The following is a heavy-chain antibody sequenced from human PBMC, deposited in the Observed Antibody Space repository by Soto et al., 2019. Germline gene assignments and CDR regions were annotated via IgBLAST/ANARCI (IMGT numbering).Heavy chain of an antibody. CDR2: MNPNSGNT. Sequence: ASVKVSCKASGYTFTSYDISWVRQATGQGLEWMGWMNPNSGNTGYAQKFQGRVTMTRNTSISTAYMELSSLRSEDTAVYYCAKSGDYYYGMDVWGQGTTVTVSS. D-gene: IGHD3-10*01. CDR1: GYTFTSYD. V-gene: IGHV1-8*01. CDR3: AKSGDYYYGMDV. J-gene: IGHJ6*02.